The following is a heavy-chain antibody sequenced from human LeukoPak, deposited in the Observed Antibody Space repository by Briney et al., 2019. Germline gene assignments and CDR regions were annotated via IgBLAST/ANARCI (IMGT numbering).Heavy chain of an antibody. CDR1: GFTFSSYA. J-gene: IGHJ4*02. V-gene: IGHV3-30-3*01. CDR2: ILYEGSNK. D-gene: IGHD4-17*01. Sequence: GGSLRLSCGVSGFTFSSYAMHGGGQAPGKGRGGGGVILYEGSNKYYADSVKGRFTISRDNSKNTLYLKMNPLSAEDTAVYYCTAPRFGGYGDYPLDYWGKGTLVTVSS. CDR3: TAPRFGGYGDYPLDY.